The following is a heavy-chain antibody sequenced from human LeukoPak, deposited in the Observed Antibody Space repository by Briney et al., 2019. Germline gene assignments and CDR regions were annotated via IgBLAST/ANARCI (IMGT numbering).Heavy chain of an antibody. CDR1: GGSISTYY. D-gene: IGHD3-9*01. Sequence: SETLSLTCTVSGGSISTYYWSWIRQPPGKGLEWIGSIYYSGRTYYNSSLKRRVTISVDTSKNQFSLKVTSVTAADTAVYYCASAYYDILGGHFDYWGQGTLVTVSS. CDR3: ASAYYDILGGHFDY. V-gene: IGHV4-59*12. CDR2: IYYSGRT. J-gene: IGHJ4*02.